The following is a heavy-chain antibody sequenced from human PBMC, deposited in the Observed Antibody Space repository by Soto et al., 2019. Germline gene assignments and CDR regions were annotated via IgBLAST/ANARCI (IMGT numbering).Heavy chain of an antibody. CDR1: GGSFSGYY. CDR2: INHSGST. Sequence: SETLSLTCXVYGGSFSGYYWSWIRQPPGKGLEWIGEINHSGSTNYNPSLKSRVTISVDTSKNQFSLKLSSVTAADTAVYYCARGRYYYGSGSYYSWGQGTLVTVSS. CDR3: ARGRYYYGSGSYYS. D-gene: IGHD3-10*01. J-gene: IGHJ5*02. V-gene: IGHV4-34*01.